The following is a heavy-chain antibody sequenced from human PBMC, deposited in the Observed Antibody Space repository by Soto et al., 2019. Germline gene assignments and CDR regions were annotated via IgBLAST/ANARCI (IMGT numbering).Heavy chain of an antibody. V-gene: IGHV4-30-4*01. Sequence: PSETLSLTCTVSGGCISSGDYYWSWIRQPPGKGLEWIGYIYYSGSTYYNPSLKSRVTISVDTSKNQFSLKLSSVTAADTAVYYCARVDNWNYVDYWGQGTLVTAPQ. CDR3: ARVDNWNYVDY. J-gene: IGHJ4*02. CDR1: GGCISSGDYY. D-gene: IGHD1-20*01. CDR2: IYYSGST.